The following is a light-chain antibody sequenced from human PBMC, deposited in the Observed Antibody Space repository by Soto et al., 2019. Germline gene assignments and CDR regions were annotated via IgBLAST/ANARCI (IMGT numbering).Light chain of an antibody. Sequence: EVVLTQSPGTLSLSPGERATLACRAIQIVSSTYLAWFQQKAGQAPRLLIYGASTRATGIPDRFSGSGSGTDFTLTISGLEPEDFALYYCQQYGVTPPNTFGGGTKVDI. V-gene: IGKV3-20*01. CDR2: GAS. CDR3: QQYGVTPPNT. CDR1: QIVSSTY. J-gene: IGKJ4*01.